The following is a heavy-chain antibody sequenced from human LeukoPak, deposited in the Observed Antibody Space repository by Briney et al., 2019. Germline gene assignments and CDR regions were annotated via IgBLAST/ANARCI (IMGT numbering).Heavy chain of an antibody. D-gene: IGHD2-15*01. CDR3: AREVVERAFDI. CDR2: ISYDGSKK. V-gene: IGHV3-30*04. J-gene: IGHJ3*02. Sequence: GGSLRLSCAASGITFSSYAMHWVRQAPGKGLEWVAVISYDGSKKYYADSVKGRFTISRDNSKNTLYPQMNSLRAEDTAVYYCAREVVERAFDIWGQGTMVTVSS. CDR1: GITFSSYA.